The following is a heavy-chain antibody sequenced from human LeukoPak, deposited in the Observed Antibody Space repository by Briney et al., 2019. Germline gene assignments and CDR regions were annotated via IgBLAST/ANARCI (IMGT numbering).Heavy chain of an antibody. CDR3: ATDSGGSGYYFDY. CDR1: GFTFSSYV. Sequence: PGGSLRLSCAASGFTFSSYVMHWVRQAPGKGLEWVAIISYDGSNEYYADSVKGRFTISRDNSKNTLYLQMNSLRAEDTAVYYCATDSGGSGYYFDYWGQGTLVTVSS. CDR2: ISYDGSNE. D-gene: IGHD2-15*01. V-gene: IGHV3-30*04. J-gene: IGHJ4*02.